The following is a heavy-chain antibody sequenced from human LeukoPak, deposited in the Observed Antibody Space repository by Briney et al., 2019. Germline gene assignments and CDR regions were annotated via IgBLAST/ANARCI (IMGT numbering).Heavy chain of an antibody. CDR2: ISSSGSTI. CDR3: AILTWIQDY. J-gene: IGHJ4*02. D-gene: IGHD5-18*01. Sequence: PGGSLRLSCAASGFTFSSYEMNWVRQAPGKGLEWVSYISSSGSTIYYADSVKGRFTISRDNAKNSLYLQMNSLRAEDTAVYYCAILTWIQDYWGQGTLVTVSS. CDR1: GFTFSSYE. V-gene: IGHV3-48*03.